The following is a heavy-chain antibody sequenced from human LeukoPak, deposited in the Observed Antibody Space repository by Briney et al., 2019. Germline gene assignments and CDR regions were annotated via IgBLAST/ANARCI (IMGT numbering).Heavy chain of an antibody. CDR1: GGSISSGYY. D-gene: IGHD3-10*01. J-gene: IGHJ4*02. CDR3: AREKGYMVRGKLGY. CDR2: IYHSGST. Sequence: SETLSLTCTVSGGSISSGYYWGWIRQPPGKGLGWIGSIYHSGSTYYNPSLKSRVTISVDTSKNQFSLKLSSVTAADTAVYYCAREKGYMVRGKLGYWGQGTLVTVSS. V-gene: IGHV4-38-2*02.